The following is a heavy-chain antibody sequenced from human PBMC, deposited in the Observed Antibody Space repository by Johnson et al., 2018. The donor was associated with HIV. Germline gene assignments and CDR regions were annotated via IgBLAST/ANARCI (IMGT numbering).Heavy chain of an antibody. J-gene: IGHJ3*02. Sequence: VQLVESGGVVVQPGGSLRLSCVVSGFTVSSNYMSWVRQAPGKGLEWVSGINWNGVRTGYLDSMKGRFTISRDNAKNSLYLQMNSLRAEDTALYYCARGGLGFQNIHDPFDIWGQGTMVTVSS. CDR1: GFTVSSNY. CDR2: INWNGVRT. CDR3: ARGGLGFQNIHDPFDI. V-gene: IGHV3-20*04. D-gene: IGHD1/OR15-1a*01.